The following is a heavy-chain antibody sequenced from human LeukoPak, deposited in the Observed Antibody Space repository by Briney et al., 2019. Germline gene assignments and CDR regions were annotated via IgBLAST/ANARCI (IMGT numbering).Heavy chain of an antibody. CDR3: AREAGATNFDY. Sequence: SETLSLTCTVSGGSVSSGSYYWSWIRQPPGKGLEWIGYIYYSGSTNYNPSLKSRVTISVDTSKNQFSLKLSSVTAADTAVYYCAREAGATNFDYWGQGTLVTVSS. D-gene: IGHD1-26*01. J-gene: IGHJ4*02. CDR2: IYYSGST. CDR1: GGSVSSGSYY. V-gene: IGHV4-61*01.